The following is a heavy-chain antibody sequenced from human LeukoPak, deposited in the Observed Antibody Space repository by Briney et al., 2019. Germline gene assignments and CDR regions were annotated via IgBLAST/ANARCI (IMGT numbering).Heavy chain of an antibody. CDR3: VKAPGRGVDY. CDR2: ISSNGGST. Sequence: EGSLRLSCSASGFTFSSYAMHWVRQAPGKGLEYVSAISSNGGSTYYADSVKGRFTISRDNSKNTLYLQMSSLRAEDMAVYYCVKAPGRGVDYWGQGTLVTVSS. V-gene: IGHV3-64D*06. CDR1: GFTFSSYA. D-gene: IGHD3-10*01. J-gene: IGHJ4*02.